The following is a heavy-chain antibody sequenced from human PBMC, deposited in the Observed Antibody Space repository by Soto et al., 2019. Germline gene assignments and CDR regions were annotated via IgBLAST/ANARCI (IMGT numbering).Heavy chain of an antibody. J-gene: IGHJ6*02. V-gene: IGHV4-4*02. Sequence: QVQLQESGPGLVKPSGTLSLTCAVSGGSISSSNWWSWVRQPPGKGLEWIGEIYHSGSTNYNPSLKSRVTISVDKSKTQFSLKLSSVTAADTAVYYCARDPSGGSRRRDYGMDVWGQGTTVTVSS. D-gene: IGHD2-15*01. CDR1: GGSISSSNW. CDR3: ARDPSGGSRRRDYGMDV. CDR2: IYHSGST.